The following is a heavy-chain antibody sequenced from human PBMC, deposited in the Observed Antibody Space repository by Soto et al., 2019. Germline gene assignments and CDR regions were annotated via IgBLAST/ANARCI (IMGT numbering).Heavy chain of an antibody. CDR1: GFTFRNYA. V-gene: IGHV3-23*01. CDR2: ISGSNGTT. Sequence: PGGSLRLSCAASGFTFRNYALSWVRKAPGKGLEWVSVISGSNGTTHYADSVKGRFTISRDNSKNTLYLQMNSLRAEDTAIYYFAKDLSITIFLDGWGQGTTVT. J-gene: IGHJ6*02. CDR3: AKDLSITIFLDG. D-gene: IGHD3-3*01.